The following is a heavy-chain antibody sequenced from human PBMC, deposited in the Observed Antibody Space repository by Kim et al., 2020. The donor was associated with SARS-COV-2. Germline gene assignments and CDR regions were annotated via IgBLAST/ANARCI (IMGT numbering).Heavy chain of an antibody. CDR2: ISYDGSNK. J-gene: IGHJ4*02. Sequence: GGSLRLSCAASGFTFSSYAMHWVRQAPGKGLEWVALISYDGSNKYYADSVKGRFTISRDNSKNTLYLQMNSLRAEDTAVYYCARDWGSGWGEWGQGTLVTVSS. CDR1: GFTFSSYA. CDR3: ARDWGSGWGE. V-gene: IGHV3-30-3*01. D-gene: IGHD6-19*01.